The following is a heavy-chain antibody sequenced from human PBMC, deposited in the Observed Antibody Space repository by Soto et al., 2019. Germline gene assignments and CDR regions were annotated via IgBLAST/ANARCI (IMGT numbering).Heavy chain of an antibody. CDR1: GYTFTSYD. Sequence: GASVKVSCKASGYTFTSYDINWVRQATGQRLEWMGWMNANNGNTGYSQKFQGRVTITRDTSASTAYMELSSLRSEDTAVYYCARAPYGSSSRWFDPWGQGTLVTVSS. CDR2: MNANNGNT. CDR3: ARAPYGSSSRWFDP. D-gene: IGHD1-26*01. V-gene: IGHV1-8*01. J-gene: IGHJ5*02.